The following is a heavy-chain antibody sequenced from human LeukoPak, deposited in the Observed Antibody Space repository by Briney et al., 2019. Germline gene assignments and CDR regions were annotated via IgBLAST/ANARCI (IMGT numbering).Heavy chain of an antibody. CDR3: ARDYGSSWSWDYFDY. Sequence: PGGSLRLSCAASGFTFSSYWMHWVRQAPGKGLVWVSRINTDGSSTSYADSVKGRFTISRDNAKNTLYLQMNSLRAEDTAVYYCARDYGSSWSWDYFDYWGQGTLVTVSS. D-gene: IGHD6-13*01. J-gene: IGHJ4*02. CDR1: GFTFSSYW. CDR2: INTDGSST. V-gene: IGHV3-74*01.